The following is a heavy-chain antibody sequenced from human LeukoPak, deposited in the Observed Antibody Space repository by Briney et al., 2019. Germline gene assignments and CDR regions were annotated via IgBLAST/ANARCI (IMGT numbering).Heavy chain of an antibody. CDR3: ERDFDFWRGGGGLDV. J-gene: IGHJ6*02. Sequence: GGSLRFYCAASAFTFSNYDVNWVRQAPGQGPEWVSCISSSGYNISYADSVKGRFTISRDSARNSLFLQMNTLRAEDTAVYLCERDFDFWRGGGGLDVWGQGTTVIVSS. CDR2: ISSSGYNI. D-gene: IGHD3-3*01. V-gene: IGHV3-48*03. CDR1: AFTFSNYD.